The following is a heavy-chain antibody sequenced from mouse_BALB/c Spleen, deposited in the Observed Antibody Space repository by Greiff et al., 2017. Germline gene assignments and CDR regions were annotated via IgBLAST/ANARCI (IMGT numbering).Heavy chain of an antibody. Sequence: EVQLVESGGGLVKPGGSLKLSCAASGFTFSSYAMSWVRQSPEKRLEWVAEISSGGSYTYYPDTVTGRFTISRDNAKNTLYLEMSSLRSEDTAMYYCAKEDPCAYWGQGTLVTVSA. CDR1: GFTFSSYA. CDR2: ISSGGSYT. CDR3: AKEDPCAY. V-gene: IGHV5-9-4*01. J-gene: IGHJ3*01.